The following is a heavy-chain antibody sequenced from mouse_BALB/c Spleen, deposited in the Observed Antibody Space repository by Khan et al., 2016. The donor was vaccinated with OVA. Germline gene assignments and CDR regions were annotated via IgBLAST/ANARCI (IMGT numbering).Heavy chain of an antibody. J-gene: IGHJ2*01. Sequence: EVQLVESGGGLVQPGGSRKLSCAASGFTFSGFGMHWVRQAPEKGLEWVAYINSGSTTIYYADTVKGRFTISRDNPKNTLFLQMTSLRSEDTAMYYCSRDGYYYFDYWGQGTTRTVSS. D-gene: IGHD2-3*01. CDR1: GFTFSGFG. CDR3: SRDGYYYFDY. V-gene: IGHV5-17*02. CDR2: INSGSTTI.